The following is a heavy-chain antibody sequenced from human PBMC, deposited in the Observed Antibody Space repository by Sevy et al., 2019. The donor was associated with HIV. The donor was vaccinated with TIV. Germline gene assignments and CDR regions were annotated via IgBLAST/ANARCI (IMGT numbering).Heavy chain of an antibody. CDR3: AREGDLRYFDF. J-gene: IGHJ2*01. CDR1: GFTFKDYY. CDR2: ISDGGTTI. Sequence: GGPLRLSCAASGFTFKDYYMNWIRQAPGKGLEWVSYISDGGTTIYYADSVKGRFTISRDNAKNSMYLQMNSLRAEDTAVYYCAREGDLRYFDFWGRGTLVTVSS. V-gene: IGHV3-11*01. D-gene: IGHD3-10*01.